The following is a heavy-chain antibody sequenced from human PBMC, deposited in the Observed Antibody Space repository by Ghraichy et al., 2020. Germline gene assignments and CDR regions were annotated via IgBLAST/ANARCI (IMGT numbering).Heavy chain of an antibody. CDR3: ARVYDYVWGDY. D-gene: IGHD3-16*01. CDR1: GFTFSSYW. V-gene: IGHV3-74*01. CDR2: INSDGSST. Sequence: GGSLSLSCAASGFTFSSYWLHWVRQAPGKGLVWVSRINSDGSSTSYADSVKGRFTISRDNAKNTLYLQMNSLRAEDTAVYYCARVYDYVWGDYWGQGTLVTVSS. J-gene: IGHJ4*02.